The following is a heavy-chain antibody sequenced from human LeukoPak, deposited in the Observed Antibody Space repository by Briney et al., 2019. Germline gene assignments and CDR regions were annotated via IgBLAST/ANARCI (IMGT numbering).Heavy chain of an antibody. J-gene: IGHJ4*02. Sequence: GGTLRLSCATSGFTFSNYGMNWVRHAPGKGLEWVSAISGSGGRTYYADSVKGRFTISRDNSKNTLYLQMNSLRAEDTAVYYCAKVWELAYYYDTSGYDYWGQGTLVTVSS. CDR2: ISGSGGRT. CDR1: GFTFSNYG. CDR3: AKVWELAYYYDTSGYDY. D-gene: IGHD3-22*01. V-gene: IGHV3-23*01.